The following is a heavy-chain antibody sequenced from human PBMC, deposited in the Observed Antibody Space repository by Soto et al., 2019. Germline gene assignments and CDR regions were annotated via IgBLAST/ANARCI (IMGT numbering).Heavy chain of an antibody. Sequence: GASVKVSCKASGYTFISYYIHWLRQAPGQGLEWMGIINPRGGSTSYAQKLQGRVTMTRDTSTSTVYMELSSLRSEDTAVYYCAILTGTGSEGDAFDIWGQGTMVTVSS. V-gene: IGHV1-46*01. CDR1: GYTFISYY. J-gene: IGHJ3*02. CDR2: INPRGGST. CDR3: AILTGTGSEGDAFDI. D-gene: IGHD1-1*01.